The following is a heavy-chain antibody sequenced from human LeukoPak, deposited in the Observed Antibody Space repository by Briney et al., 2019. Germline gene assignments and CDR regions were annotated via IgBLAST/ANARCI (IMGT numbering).Heavy chain of an antibody. J-gene: IGHJ4*02. V-gene: IGHV4-59*08. Sequence: PSETLSLTCTVSGGSINNYYWSWIRQPPGKGLEWIAYIYETGHTGYNPSLKTRVTISLDTSKNQFSLKLSSVTAADTAVYYCARHRGYSYGANDYWGQGTLVTVSS. CDR2: IYETGHT. CDR3: ARHRGYSYGANDY. D-gene: IGHD5-18*01. CDR1: GGSINNYY.